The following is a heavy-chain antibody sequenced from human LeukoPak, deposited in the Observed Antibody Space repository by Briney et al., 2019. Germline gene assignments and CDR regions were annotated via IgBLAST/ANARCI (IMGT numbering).Heavy chain of an antibody. CDR2: IYYSGST. V-gene: IGHV4-30-4*01. CDR3: ARGTNYGGNFDY. Sequence: SETLSLTCTVSGGSISSGDYYWSWSRQPPGKGLEWIGYIYYSGSTYYNPSLKSRVTISVDTSKNQFSLKLSSVTAADTAVYYCARGTNYGGNFDYWGQGTLVTVSS. J-gene: IGHJ4*02. D-gene: IGHD4-23*01. CDR1: GGSISSGDYY.